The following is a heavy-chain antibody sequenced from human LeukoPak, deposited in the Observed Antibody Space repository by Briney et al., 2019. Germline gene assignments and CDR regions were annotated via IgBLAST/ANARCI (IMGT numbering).Heavy chain of an antibody. D-gene: IGHD2-15*01. Sequence: SGPTLVNPTQTLTLTCTLSGFSLSTSGMRVSWIRQPPGKALEWLARIDWDDDKFYSTSLKTRLTISKDTSKNQVVLTMTNMDPVDTATYYCARIPPQVAHFDYWGQGTLVTVSS. J-gene: IGHJ4*02. CDR1: GFSLSTSGMR. V-gene: IGHV2-70*04. CDR2: IDWDDDK. CDR3: ARIPPQVAHFDY.